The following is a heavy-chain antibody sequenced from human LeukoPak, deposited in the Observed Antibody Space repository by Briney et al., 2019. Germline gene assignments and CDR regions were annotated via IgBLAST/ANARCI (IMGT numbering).Heavy chain of an antibody. J-gene: IGHJ4*02. CDR3: VRGPRPDFVSPYMDV. CDR2: ILYSGST. V-gene: IGHV4-59*01. Sequence: SETLSLTCTVSGGSINNNHWSWIRQPPGKRLEWIGSILYSGSTKNNPSLQSRVTISVDTSKNQFSLMLTSVTAADTAVYYCVRGPRPDFVSPYMDVWGQGTLVTVSS. D-gene: IGHD3-3*01. CDR1: GGSINNNH.